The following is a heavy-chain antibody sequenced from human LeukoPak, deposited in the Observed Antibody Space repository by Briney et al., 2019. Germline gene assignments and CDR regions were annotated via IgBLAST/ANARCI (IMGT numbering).Heavy chain of an antibody. CDR3: ARDSYDYGATGMYYFDY. D-gene: IGHD4-17*01. Sequence: ASVKVSCKASGGTFSSYAISWVRQAPGQGLEWMGRIIPILGIANYAQKFQGRVTITADKSTSTAYMELSSLRSEDTAVYYCARDSYDYGATGMYYFDYWGQGTLVTVSS. V-gene: IGHV1-69*04. J-gene: IGHJ4*02. CDR2: IIPILGIA. CDR1: GGTFSSYA.